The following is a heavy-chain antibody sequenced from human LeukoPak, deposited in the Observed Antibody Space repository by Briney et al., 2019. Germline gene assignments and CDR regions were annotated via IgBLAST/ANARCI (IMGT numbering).Heavy chain of an antibody. CDR1: GFTFSSYA. D-gene: IGHD3-10*01. CDR3: ARVFGEFHDY. Sequence: RGSLRLSCAASGFTFSSYAMSWVRQAPGKGLEWVSAISGSGGSTYYADSVKGRFTISRDNAKNSLYLQMNSLRAEDTAVYYCARVFGEFHDYWGQGTLVTVSS. J-gene: IGHJ4*02. CDR2: ISGSGGST. V-gene: IGHV3-23*01.